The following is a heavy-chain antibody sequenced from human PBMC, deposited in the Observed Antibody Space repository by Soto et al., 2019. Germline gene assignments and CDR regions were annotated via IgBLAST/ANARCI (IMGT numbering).Heavy chain of an antibody. CDR2: ISYDGSNK. Sequence: GGSLRLSCAASGFTFSSYGMHWVRQAPGKGLEWVAVISYDGSNKYFADSVKGRFTISRDNSKNRLYLQMNSLRAEDTAVYYCAQDTYYDILTGYSPPDYWGQGTLVTVSS. D-gene: IGHD3-9*01. CDR3: AQDTYYDILTGYSPPDY. J-gene: IGHJ4*02. CDR1: GFTFSSYG. V-gene: IGHV3-30*18.